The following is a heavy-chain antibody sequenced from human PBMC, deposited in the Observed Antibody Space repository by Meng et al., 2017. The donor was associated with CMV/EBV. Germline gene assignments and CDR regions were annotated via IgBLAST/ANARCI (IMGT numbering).Heavy chain of an antibody. Sequence: GGSLRLSCAASGFTFSDHYMDWVRQAPGKGLEWVGRTRNKANSYTTEYAASVKGRFTISRDNSKNTLYLQMNSLRAEDTAVYYCARDYRITIGPFYYYYGMDVWGQGTTVTVSS. CDR3: ARDYRITIGPFYYYYGMDV. V-gene: IGHV3-72*01. CDR2: TRNKANSYTT. CDR1: GFTFSDHY. D-gene: IGHD3-9*01. J-gene: IGHJ6*02.